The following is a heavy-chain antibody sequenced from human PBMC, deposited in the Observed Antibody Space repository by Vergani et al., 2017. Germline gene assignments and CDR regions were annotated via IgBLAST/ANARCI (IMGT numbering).Heavy chain of an antibody. CDR1: GFTFIMHA. V-gene: IGHV3-23*01. CDR2: HSASDRRT. Sequence: EVHLLESGGGLVQSWGSLRLSCAASGFTFIMHAMSWVRQGPGTGLGWVSTHSASDRRTHYADSVQGRITISRDMSKNTLFLHMNSLRPEDTAVYYCAKVGRSDRAATFCAFDIWGQGTMVTVSS. CDR3: AKVGRSDRAATFCAFDI. D-gene: IGHD2-15*01. J-gene: IGHJ3*02.